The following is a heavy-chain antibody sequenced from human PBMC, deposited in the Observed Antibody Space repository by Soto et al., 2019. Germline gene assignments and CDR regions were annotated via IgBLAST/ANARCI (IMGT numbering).Heavy chain of an antibody. J-gene: IGHJ4*02. CDR1: GFTFTTSG. CDR3: ARDGRWSGPIDQ. V-gene: IGHV3-33*01. D-gene: IGHD3-3*01. Sequence: GGSLRLSCAASGFTFTTSGMHWVRQAPGKGLEWVALIWYDGSNKNHADSVKGRFTISRDNSKNILYLQMNSLRGEDTAVYYCARDGRWSGPIDQWGQGTLVTVSS. CDR2: IWYDGSNK.